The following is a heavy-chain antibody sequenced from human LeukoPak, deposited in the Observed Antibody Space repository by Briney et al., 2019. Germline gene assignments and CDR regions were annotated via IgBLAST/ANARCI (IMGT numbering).Heavy chain of an antibody. CDR3: AKAGVLRFLEWLTYPDY. Sequence: PGGSLRLSCAASGFTFSSYAMHWVRQAPGKGLEWVAVISYDGSNKYYADSVKGRFTISRDNSKNTLYLQMNSLRAEDTAVYYCAKAGVLRFLEWLTYPDYWGQGTLVTVSS. V-gene: IGHV3-30*04. CDR1: GFTFSSYA. CDR2: ISYDGSNK. J-gene: IGHJ4*02. D-gene: IGHD3-3*01.